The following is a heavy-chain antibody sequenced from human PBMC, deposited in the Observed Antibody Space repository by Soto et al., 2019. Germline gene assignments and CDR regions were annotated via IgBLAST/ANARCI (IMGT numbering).Heavy chain of an antibody. J-gene: IGHJ6*02. CDR1: GGTLSSYA. D-gene: IGHD3-22*01. CDR2: IIPIFGTA. Sequence: GASVKVSCKASGGTLSSYAISWLRQAPGQGLEWMGGIIPIFGTANYAQKFQGRVTITADESTSTAYMELSSLRSEDTAVYYCARDHGISGYYYYYYYGMDVWGQGTTVTVSS. CDR3: ARDHGISGYYYYYYYGMDV. V-gene: IGHV1-69*13.